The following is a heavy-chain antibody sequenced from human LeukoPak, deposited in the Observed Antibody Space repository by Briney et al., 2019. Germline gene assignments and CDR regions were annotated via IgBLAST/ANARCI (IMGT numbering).Heavy chain of an antibody. Sequence: PSETLSLTCTVSGGSISSNYWNWIRQPPGKGLEGIGYVYYSGTTNYNPSLKSRVTISVDTSKNQFSLKVTSVTVADTAVYYCARGSGSYFPFDSWGQGTLVTVSS. CDR2: VYYSGTT. D-gene: IGHD6-19*01. J-gene: IGHJ4*02. CDR3: ARGSGSYFPFDS. CDR1: GGSISSNY. V-gene: IGHV4-59*01.